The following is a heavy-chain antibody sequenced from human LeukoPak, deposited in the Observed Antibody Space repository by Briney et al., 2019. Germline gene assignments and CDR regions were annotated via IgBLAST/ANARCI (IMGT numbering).Heavy chain of an antibody. CDR3: ARHREVLERAFDY. CDR1: GGSISTSSYF. CDR2: IYYSGST. J-gene: IGHJ4*02. Sequence: SETLSLTCTVSGGSISTSSYFWGWIRQPPGKGLEWIGYIYYSGSTSYNPSLKSRVTISVDTSKNQFSLKLSSVTAADTAVYYCARHREVLERAFDYWGQGTPVTVSS. D-gene: IGHD3-16*01. V-gene: IGHV4-61*05.